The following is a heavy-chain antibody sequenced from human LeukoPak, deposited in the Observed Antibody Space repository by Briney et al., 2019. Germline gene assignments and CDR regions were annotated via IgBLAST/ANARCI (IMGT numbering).Heavy chain of an antibody. D-gene: IGHD6-13*01. J-gene: IGHJ4*02. CDR1: GFTFGDYA. Sequence: GGSLRLSCTASGFTFGDYAMSWFRQAPGKGLEWVGFIRSKACGGTTEYAASVKGRFTISRDDSKSIAYLQMNSLKTEDTAVYSCTRDRKGKYSSSWYYWGQGTLVTVSS. V-gene: IGHV3-49*03. CDR2: IRSKACGGTT. CDR3: TRDRKGKYSSSWYY.